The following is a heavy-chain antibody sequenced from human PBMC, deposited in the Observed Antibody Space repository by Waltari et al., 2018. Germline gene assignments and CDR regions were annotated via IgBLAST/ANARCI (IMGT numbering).Heavy chain of an antibody. J-gene: IGHJ4*02. CDR2: INHSGST. CDR1: GGSFSGYY. CDR3: AREGGAGDFDY. Sequence: QVQLQQWGAGLLKPSETLSLTCAVYGGSFSGYYWSWIRQPPGKGLEWIGEINHSGSTNYTPSLRSRVTISVDTSKNQCSLKLSSVTAADTAVYYCAREGGAGDFDYWGQGTLVTVSS. D-gene: IGHD3-16*01. V-gene: IGHV4-34*01.